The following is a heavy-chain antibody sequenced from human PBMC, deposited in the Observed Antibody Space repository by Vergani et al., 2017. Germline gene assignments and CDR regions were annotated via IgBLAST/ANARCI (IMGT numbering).Heavy chain of an antibody. CDR2: ISYDGSNK. V-gene: IGHV3-30*03. Sequence: QVQLVESGGGVVQPGRSLRLSCAASGFTFSSYGMHWVRQAPGKGLEWVAVISYDGSNKYYADSVKGRFTISRDNSKNTLYLQMNSLRAEDTAVYYCAIDRATYYDFWSGPRGGGYMDVWGQGTTVTVSS. CDR3: AIDRATYYDFWSGPRGGGYMDV. D-gene: IGHD3-3*01. CDR1: GFTFSSYG. J-gene: IGHJ6*02.